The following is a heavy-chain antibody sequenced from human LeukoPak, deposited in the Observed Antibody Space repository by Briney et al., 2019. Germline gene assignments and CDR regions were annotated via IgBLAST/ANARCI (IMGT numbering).Heavy chain of an antibody. J-gene: IGHJ4*02. CDR3: AREASLYDYVWGSYTDY. CDR2: ISSSSSYI. Sequence: PGRSLRLSCAASGFTFSSYSINWVRQAPGKGLEWVSSISSSSSYIYYADSVKGRFTISRDNAKNSLYLQMNSLRAEDTAVYYCAREASLYDYVWGSYTDYWGQGTLVTVSS. V-gene: IGHV3-21*01. D-gene: IGHD3-16*01. CDR1: GFTFSSYS.